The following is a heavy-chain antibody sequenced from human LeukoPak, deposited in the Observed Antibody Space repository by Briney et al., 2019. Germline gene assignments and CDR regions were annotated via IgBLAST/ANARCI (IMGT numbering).Heavy chain of an antibody. CDR1: GITFSTCA. Sequence: GGSLRLSCAASGITFSTCAMSWVRQAPGKGLEWVAVISYDGSNKYYADSVKGRFTISRDNSKNTLYLQMNSLRAEDTAVYYCARATTVVTLDYWGQGTLVTVSS. J-gene: IGHJ4*02. CDR2: ISYDGSNK. CDR3: ARATTVVTLDY. V-gene: IGHV3-30-3*01. D-gene: IGHD4-23*01.